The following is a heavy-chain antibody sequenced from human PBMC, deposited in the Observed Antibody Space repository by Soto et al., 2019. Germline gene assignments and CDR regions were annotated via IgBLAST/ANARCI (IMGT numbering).Heavy chain of an antibody. CDR3: ERRLSVDTAMVYGY. D-gene: IGHD5-18*01. CDR2: IYYSGST. V-gene: IGHV4-31*03. J-gene: IGHJ4*02. CDR1: GGSISSGGYY. Sequence: PSETLSLTCTVSGGSISSGGYYWSWIRQHPGKGLEWIGYIYYSGSTYYNPSLKSRVTISVDTSKNQFSLKLSSVTAADTAVYYCERRLSVDTAMVYGYWGQGTLVTVSS.